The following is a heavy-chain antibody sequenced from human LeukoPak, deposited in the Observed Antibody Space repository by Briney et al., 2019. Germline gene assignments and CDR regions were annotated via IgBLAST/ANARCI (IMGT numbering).Heavy chain of an antibody. CDR1: GYTFTSNC. CDR2: ISPSGGST. J-gene: IGHJ4*02. Sequence: GASVKVSCKAFGYTFTSNCMHWVRQAPGQGPEWMGVISPSGGSTTYAQKFQGRVTLTRDMSTSTDYLELSSLRSEDTAVYYCARDVGGAVAVSYYFDYWGQGTLVTVSS. V-gene: IGHV1-46*01. D-gene: IGHD6-19*01. CDR3: ARDVGGAVAVSYYFDY.